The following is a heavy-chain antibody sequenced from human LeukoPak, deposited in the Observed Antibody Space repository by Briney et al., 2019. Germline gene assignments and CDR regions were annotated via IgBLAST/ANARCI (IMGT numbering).Heavy chain of an antibody. D-gene: IGHD1-26*01. Sequence: GGSLRLSCAASGFTFSTYNMNWVRQAPGKGLEWVSSITSSSSYTFYADSVKGRFTISRDNAKNSLYLQMNSLRAEDTAVYYCARRGATRVAFDIWGQGTMVTVSS. CDR2: ITSSSSYT. CDR1: GFTFSTYN. CDR3: ARRGATRVAFDI. J-gene: IGHJ3*02. V-gene: IGHV3-21*01.